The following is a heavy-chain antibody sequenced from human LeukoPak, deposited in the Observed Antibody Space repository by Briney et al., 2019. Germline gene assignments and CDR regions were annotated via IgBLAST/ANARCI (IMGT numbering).Heavy chain of an antibody. CDR3: ARQSTRWLQLVFAFDI. D-gene: IGHD5-24*01. V-gene: IGHV4-34*01. CDR2: INHSGST. CDR1: GGSFSGYY. Sequence: SETVSLTCAVYGGSFSGYYWSWLRQPPGKGLEWIGEINHSGSTNYNPSLKSRVTISVDTSKNQFSLKLSSVTAADTAVYYCARQSTRWLQLVFAFDIWGQGTMVTVSS. J-gene: IGHJ3*02.